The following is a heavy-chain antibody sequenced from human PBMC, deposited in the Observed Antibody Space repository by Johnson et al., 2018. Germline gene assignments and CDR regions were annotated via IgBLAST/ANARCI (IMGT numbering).Heavy chain of an antibody. CDR1: GYSFTSYW. CDR2: IYPGDSDT. Sequence: VQLVQSGAEVKKPGESLKISCKGSGYSFTSYWIAWVRQMPGKGLEWMGIIYPGDSDTRYSPSFQGQVTISADKSIRTAYLQWSSLKAPDSAMYYCARPGGYCANGVCYGAFDIWGQGTMVTVSS. J-gene: IGHJ3*02. V-gene: IGHV5-51*03. D-gene: IGHD2-8*01. CDR3: ARPGGYCANGVCYGAFDI.